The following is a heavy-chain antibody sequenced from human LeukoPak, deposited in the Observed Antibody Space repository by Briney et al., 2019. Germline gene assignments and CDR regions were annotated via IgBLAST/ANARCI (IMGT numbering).Heavy chain of an antibody. D-gene: IGHD3/OR15-3a*01. CDR3: ARQTGSGLFILP. CDR2: IYYTGNT. J-gene: IGHJ4*02. CDR1: GGSISSSSYY. V-gene: IGHV4-39*01. Sequence: SETLSLTCTVSGGSISSSSYYWGWIRQPPGKGLEWIGSIYYTGNTYYNASLKSQVSISIDMSKNQFSLKITSVTAADTGVYYCARQTGSGLFILPGGQGTLVTVSS.